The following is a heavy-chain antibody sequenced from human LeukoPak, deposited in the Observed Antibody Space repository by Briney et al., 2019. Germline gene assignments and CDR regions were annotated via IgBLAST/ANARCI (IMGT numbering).Heavy chain of an antibody. D-gene: IGHD3-22*01. CDR1: GFTVSSTH. V-gene: IGHV3-53*01. Sequence: PGGSLRLSCEASGFTVSSTHMVWVRQAPGKGLEWVSATYTGGNSYYAGSVQGRFIISRDISKNTLYLQMNNLRAEDSALYYCARGGRGSAAVVAPRSFDIWGQGTMVTVSS. CDR3: ARGGRGSAAVVAPRSFDI. CDR2: TYTGGNS. J-gene: IGHJ3*02.